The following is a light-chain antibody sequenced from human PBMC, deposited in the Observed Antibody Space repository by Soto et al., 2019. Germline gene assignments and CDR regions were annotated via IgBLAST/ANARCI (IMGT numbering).Light chain of an antibody. Sequence: EIVLTQSPGTLSLSPGERATLSCRASQSVSSSYLAWYQQKPGQAPRLLIYGASSRATGIPDRFSGSGSGTDFTLSISSLQPEDFATYYCHQTYGKHRTFGQGTKVDI. V-gene: IGKV3-20*01. CDR2: GAS. J-gene: IGKJ1*01. CDR3: HQTYGKHRT. CDR1: QSVSSSY.